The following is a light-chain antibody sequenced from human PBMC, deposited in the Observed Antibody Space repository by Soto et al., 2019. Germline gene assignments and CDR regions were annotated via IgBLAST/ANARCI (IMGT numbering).Light chain of an antibody. CDR2: GNN. CDR3: ATWDNTLSVEV. J-gene: IGLJ3*02. Sequence: QSVLTQPPSVSAAPGQKVTISCVGSNSNIGRNYVSWYQQLPGTAPKLLIYGNNNRHSGITDRISGSKSGTSATLGITGLQPGDEADYYCATWDNTLSVEVFGGGTKLTVL. CDR1: NSNIGRNY. V-gene: IGLV1-51*01.